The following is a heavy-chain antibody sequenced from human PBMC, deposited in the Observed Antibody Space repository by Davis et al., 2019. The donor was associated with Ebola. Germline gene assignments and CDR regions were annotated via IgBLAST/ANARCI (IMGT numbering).Heavy chain of an antibody. CDR3: ARRVGGYCSSTSCYEVLGWFDP. CDR1: GYTFSSLW. J-gene: IGHJ5*02. D-gene: IGHD2-2*01. CDR2: IYAGDSDT. Sequence: GESLKISCKGSGYTFSSLWIAWVRQKPGKGLEWMGIIYAGDSDTTYSPSFQGQVTLSADNSISTAYLQWSSLKASDTAMYYCARRVGGYCSSTSCYEVLGWFDPWGQGTLVTVSS. V-gene: IGHV5-51*01.